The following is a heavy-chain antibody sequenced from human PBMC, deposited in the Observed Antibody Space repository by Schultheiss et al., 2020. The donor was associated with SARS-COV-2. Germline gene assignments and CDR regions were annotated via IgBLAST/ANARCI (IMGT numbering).Heavy chain of an antibody. V-gene: IGHV3-21*01. CDR3: ARGSLGKQWITYYGMDV. D-gene: IGHD6-19*01. CDR2: ISSSSSYI. CDR1: GFTFSSYS. Sequence: GGSLRLSCAASGFTFSSYSMNWVRQAPGKGLELVSSISSSSSYIYYADSVKGRFTISRDNAKNSLYLQMNSLRAEDTAVYYCARGSLGKQWITYYGMDVWGQGTTVTVAS. J-gene: IGHJ6*02.